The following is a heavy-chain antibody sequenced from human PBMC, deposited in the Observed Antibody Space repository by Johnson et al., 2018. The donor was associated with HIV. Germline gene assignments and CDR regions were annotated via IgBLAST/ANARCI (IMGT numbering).Heavy chain of an antibody. CDR1: GFTFSSYA. D-gene: IGHD2-2*01. CDR3: ATNQYQLPAPFDI. J-gene: IGHJ3*02. V-gene: IGHV3-30-3*01. CDR2: ISFDGSNK. Sequence: VQLVESGGGVVQPGRSLRLSCAASGFTFSSYAMHWVRQAPGKGLEWVAVISFDGSNKYYADSVKGRFTISRDNSKNTLYLQMNSLRAEDTAVFYWATNQYQLPAPFDIWGQGTMVTVSS.